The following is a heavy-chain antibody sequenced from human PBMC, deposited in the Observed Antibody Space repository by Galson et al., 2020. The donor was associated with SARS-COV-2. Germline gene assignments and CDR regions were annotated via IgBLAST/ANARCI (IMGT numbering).Heavy chain of an antibody. Sequence: ASVKVSCKASGYTFTSYAMHWVRQAPGQRLEWMGWINAGNGNTKYSQKFQGRVTITRDTSASTAYMELSSLRSEDTAVYYCARWAYYYDSSGYYPRDYYYYYGMDVWGQGTTVTVSS. CDR2: INAGNGNT. V-gene: IGHV1-3*01. CDR1: GYTFTSYA. CDR3: ARWAYYYDSSGYYPRDYYYYYGMDV. D-gene: IGHD3-22*01. J-gene: IGHJ6*01.